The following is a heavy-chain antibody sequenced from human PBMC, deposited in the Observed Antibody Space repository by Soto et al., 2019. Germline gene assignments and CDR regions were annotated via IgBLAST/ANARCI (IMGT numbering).Heavy chain of an antibody. CDR1: GYSFNSYS. CDR3: ASWAAARLNWFDP. CDR2: IYPGDSDT. Sequence: GYSLNISFKGSGYSFNSYSIGWVRQMPGKGLEWMGIIYPGDSDTRYSTSFQGQVTISADKSISTAYLQWSSLKASDTAMYYCASWAAARLNWFDPWRQGSLVTVSS. D-gene: IGHD6-13*01. J-gene: IGHJ5*02. V-gene: IGHV5-51*01.